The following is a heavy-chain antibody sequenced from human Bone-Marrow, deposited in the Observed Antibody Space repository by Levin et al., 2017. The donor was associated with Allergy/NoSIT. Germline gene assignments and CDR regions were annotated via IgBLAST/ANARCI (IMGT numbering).Heavy chain of an antibody. Sequence: GGSLRLSCTTSGFTFSSYWMSWVRQAPGKGLEWVAHIKKDGSEKYYVDSVKGRFTISRDNVKNSLYLEMNSLRAEDTAVYYCARSGRIVIVPATWGQGTLVVVS. CDR1: GFTFSSYW. V-gene: IGHV3-7*03. CDR3: ARSGRIVIVPAT. J-gene: IGHJ5*02. CDR2: IKKDGSEK. D-gene: IGHD2/OR15-2a*01.